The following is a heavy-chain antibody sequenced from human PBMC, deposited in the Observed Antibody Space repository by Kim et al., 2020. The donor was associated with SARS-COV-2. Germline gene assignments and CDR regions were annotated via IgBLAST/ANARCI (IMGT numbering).Heavy chain of an antibody. V-gene: IGHV3-15*01. J-gene: IGHJ5*02. Sequence: APVKGRFTISRDDSKNTLYLQMNSLKTEDTAVYYCTTDTPILRFLEWLFAWGQGTMVTVSS. CDR3: TTDTPILRFLEWLFA. D-gene: IGHD3-3*01.